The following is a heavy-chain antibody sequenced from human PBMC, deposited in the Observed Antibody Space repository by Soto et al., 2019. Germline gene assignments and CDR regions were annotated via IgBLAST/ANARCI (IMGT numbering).Heavy chain of an antibody. CDR3: IQSRCGGDCLQSYASHYYYGMDV. CDR1: GFSLSTSGVG. Sequence: SGPTLVNPTQTLTLTCTFSGFSLSTSGVGVGWIRQPPGKALEWLGIIFWDDDKRYSPSLRSRLTINKDTFKNQVVLTMTNMDPVDTATYYCIQSRCGGDCLQSYASHYYYGMDVWGQGTTVTVSS. D-gene: IGHD2-21*02. J-gene: IGHJ6*02. CDR2: IFWDDDK. V-gene: IGHV2-5*02.